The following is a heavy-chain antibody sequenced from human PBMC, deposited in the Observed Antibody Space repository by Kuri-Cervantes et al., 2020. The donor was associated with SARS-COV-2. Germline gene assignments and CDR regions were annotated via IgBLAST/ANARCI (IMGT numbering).Heavy chain of an antibody. J-gene: IGHJ4*02. CDR3: ANFHYSGWWPWYFDY. Sequence: GGSLRLSCAASGFTFSSYAMSWVRQAPGKGLEWVGRIKSKTDGGTTDYAAPVKGRFTISRDDSKNTLYLQMNSLRAEDTALYYCANFHYSGWWPWYFDYWGQGTLVTVSS. D-gene: IGHD5-12*01. V-gene: IGHV3-15*01. CDR1: GFTFSSYA. CDR2: IKSKTDGGTT.